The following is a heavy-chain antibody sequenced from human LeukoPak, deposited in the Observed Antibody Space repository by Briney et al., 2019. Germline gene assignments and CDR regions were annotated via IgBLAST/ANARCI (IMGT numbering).Heavy chain of an antibody. V-gene: IGHV4-39*07. CDR2: IYYSGST. Sequence: SETLSLTCTVSGGSISSSSYYWGWIRQPPGKGLEWIGSIYYSGSTYYNPSLKSRVTISVDTSKNQLSLKLSSVTAADTAVYYCARGIAVAGRVTAWGQGTLVTVSS. CDR1: GGSISSSSYY. CDR3: ARGIAVAGRVTA. J-gene: IGHJ5*02. D-gene: IGHD6-19*01.